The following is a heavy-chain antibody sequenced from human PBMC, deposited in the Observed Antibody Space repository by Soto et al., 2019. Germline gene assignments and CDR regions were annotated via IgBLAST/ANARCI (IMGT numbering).Heavy chain of an antibody. V-gene: IGHV1-18*04. CDR2: ISAYNGNT. CDR1: GYTFTSYG. CDR3: ARYITMVRGVTAGNSYYGMDV. D-gene: IGHD3-10*01. Sequence: QVQLVQSGAEVKKPGASVKVSCKASGYTFTSYGISWVRQAPGQGLEWMGWISAYNGNTNYAQKLQGRVTMTTDTSTSTAYMELRSLRSDDTAVYYCARYITMVRGVTAGNSYYGMDVWGQGTTVTVSS. J-gene: IGHJ6*02.